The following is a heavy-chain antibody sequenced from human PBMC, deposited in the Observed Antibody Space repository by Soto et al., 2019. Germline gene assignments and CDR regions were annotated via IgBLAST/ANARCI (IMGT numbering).Heavy chain of an antibody. V-gene: IGHV1-18*01. J-gene: IGHJ6*02. CDR1: GYTFTSYG. CDR2: ISAFNGQT. Sequence: ASVKVSCKASGYTFTSYGVSWVRQAPGQGLEWMGWISAFNGQTNYIQKVQGRVTLTTEASTSTAYMELRSLRSDDTAVYYCARGGDYYYGLDVCGQGTTVTVSS. CDR3: ARGGDYYYGLDV. D-gene: IGHD3-16*01.